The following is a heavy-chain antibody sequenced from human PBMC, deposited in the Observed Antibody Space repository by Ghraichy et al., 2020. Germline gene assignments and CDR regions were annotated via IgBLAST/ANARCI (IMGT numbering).Heavy chain of an antibody. V-gene: IGHV1-24*01. D-gene: IGHD1-26*01. CDR2: FDPEDGET. J-gene: IGHJ5*02. CDR1: GYTLTELS. CDR3: ATIAYPTPIVGATIGQVRWFDP. Sequence: ASVKVSCKVSGYTLTELSMHWVRQAPGKGLEWMGGFDPEDGETIYAQKFQGRVTMTEDTSTDTAYMELSSLRSEDTAVYYCATIAYPTPIVGATIGQVRWFDPWGQGTLVTVSS.